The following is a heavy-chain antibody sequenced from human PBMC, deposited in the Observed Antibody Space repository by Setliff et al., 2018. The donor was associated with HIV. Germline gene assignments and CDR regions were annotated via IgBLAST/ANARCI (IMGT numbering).Heavy chain of an antibody. V-gene: IGHV3-23*01. CDR1: GFTFSNYA. D-gene: IGHD5-18*01. Sequence: LRLSCAASGFTFSNYAMGWVRQGPGKGLEWVSTIGAAGYPTHYAESVKGRFTISKDNSQNALYLQLSSLRAEDTAVYYCAKAPIDRIPSYFDYWGQGTLVTVSS. CDR2: IGAAGYPT. J-gene: IGHJ4*02. CDR3: AKAPIDRIPSYFDY.